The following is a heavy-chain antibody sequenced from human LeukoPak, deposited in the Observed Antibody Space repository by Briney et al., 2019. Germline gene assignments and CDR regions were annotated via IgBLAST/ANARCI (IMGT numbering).Heavy chain of an antibody. J-gene: IGHJ4*02. V-gene: IGHV3-48*02. CDR3: ARGMAAAGTVDY. CDR1: GFTFSSYS. Sequence: GGSLRLSCAASGFTFSSYSMNWVRQVPGKGLEWVSYISSGSESSTYYADSVKGRFTISRDNAKNSLYLQMNSLRDEDTAVYYCARGMAAAGTVDYWGQGTLVTVSS. D-gene: IGHD6-13*01. CDR2: ISSGSESST.